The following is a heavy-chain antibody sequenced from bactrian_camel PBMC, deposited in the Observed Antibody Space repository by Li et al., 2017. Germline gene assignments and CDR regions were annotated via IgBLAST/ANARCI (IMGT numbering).Heavy chain of an antibody. J-gene: IGHJ4*01. CDR3: NMVSCPDDSTWPTNN. V-gene: IGHV3S40*01. Sequence: DVQLVESGGGSVQPGGSVRLSCAASGFTFSDYAMTWVRQGPGKGLDWVSSITNGHGSGTDYADSVKGRFTISRDSAENTVYLQMNSLKPEDTAMYYCNMVSCPDDSTWPTNNWGQGTQVTVS. D-gene: IGHD6*01. CDR2: ITNGHGSGT. CDR1: GFTFSDYA.